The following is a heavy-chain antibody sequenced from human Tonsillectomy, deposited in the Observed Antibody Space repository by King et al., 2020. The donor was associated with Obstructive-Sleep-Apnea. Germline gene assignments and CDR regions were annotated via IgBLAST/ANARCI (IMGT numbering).Heavy chain of an antibody. CDR3: ARGYCSSTSCRRYCY. CDR2: INHSGST. J-gene: IGHJ4*02. D-gene: IGHD2-2*01. V-gene: IGHV4-34*01. Sequence: VQLQQWGAGLLKPSETLSLTCAVYGGSFSGYYWSWIRQPPGKGLEWIGEINHSGSTNYNPSLTSRVTISVDTSKNQFSLKLSSVTAADTAVYYCARGYCSSTSCRRYCYCGQGTLVTVSS. CDR1: GGSFSGYY.